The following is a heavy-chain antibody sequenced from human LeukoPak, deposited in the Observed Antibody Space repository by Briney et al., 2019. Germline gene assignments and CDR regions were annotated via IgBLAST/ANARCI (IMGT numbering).Heavy chain of an antibody. D-gene: IGHD6-13*01. Sequence: GGSLRLSCAASGFTFSSYSMNWVRQAPGKGLEWVSSISSSSSYIYYADSVKGRFTISRDNAKNSLYLQMNSLRAEDTAVYYCAKAPGIAAARRKSDYWGQGTLVTVSS. CDR1: GFTFSSYS. CDR2: ISSSSSYI. CDR3: AKAPGIAAARRKSDY. J-gene: IGHJ4*02. V-gene: IGHV3-21*01.